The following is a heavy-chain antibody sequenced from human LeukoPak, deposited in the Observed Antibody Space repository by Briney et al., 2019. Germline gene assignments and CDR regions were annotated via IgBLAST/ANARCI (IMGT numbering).Heavy chain of an antibody. J-gene: IGHJ4*02. D-gene: IGHD2-8*01. CDR1: GFTFDDYA. V-gene: IGHV3-9*01. CDR2: ISWNSGSI. Sequence: GGSLRLSCAASGFTFDDYAMHWVRQAPGKGLEWVSGISWNSGSIGYADSVKGRFTISRDNAKNSLYLQMNSLKTEDTAVYYCSLMGDYWGQGTLVTVSS. CDR3: SLMGDY.